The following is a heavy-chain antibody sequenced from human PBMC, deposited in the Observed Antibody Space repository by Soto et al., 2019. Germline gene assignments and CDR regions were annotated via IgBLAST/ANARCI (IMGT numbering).Heavy chain of an antibody. V-gene: IGHV1-46*04. J-gene: IGHJ6*01. CDR2: INPSDGDT. CDR1: GDTLSRHY. Sequence: QVQLVQPGAEMMKPGASMKVSCKASGDTLSRHYVHWVRQAPGQGLEWMGRINPSDGDTTYAPETYGRVTMTRDTSTDTVFMDLSSLRADDTAGHYCVTRVKGGFHVWGQGTTVVVS. CDR3: VTRVKGGFHV. D-gene: IGHD2-15*01.